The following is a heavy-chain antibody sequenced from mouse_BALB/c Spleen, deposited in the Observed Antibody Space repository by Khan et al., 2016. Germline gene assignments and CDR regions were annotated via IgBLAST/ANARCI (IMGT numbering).Heavy chain of an antibody. CDR2: IDPSDSYT. J-gene: IGHJ4*01. Sequence: QVQLQQPGAELVKPGASVKLSCKASGYTFTSYWMHWVKQRPGQGLEWIGEIDPSDSYTNYNQKFKGKATLTVDKSSSTAYMQLSSLTSEDSAVYYCGSSRQGIYYGVDYWGQGTSVTVSS. D-gene: IGHD2-12*01. V-gene: IGHV1-69*02. CDR1: GYTFTSYW. CDR3: GSSRQGIYYGVDY.